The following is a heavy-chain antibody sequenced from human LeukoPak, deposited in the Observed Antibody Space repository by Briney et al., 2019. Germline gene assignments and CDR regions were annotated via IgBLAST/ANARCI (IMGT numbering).Heavy chain of an antibody. Sequence: SETLSLTCTVSGGSISSGGYYWSWIRQHPGKGLEWIGYIYYSGSTYYNPSLKSRVTISVDTSKNQFSLKLSSVTAADTAVYYCARSYYYDSSRGYFDYWGQGTLVTVSS. D-gene: IGHD3-22*01. V-gene: IGHV4-31*03. CDR3: ARSYYYDSSRGYFDY. J-gene: IGHJ4*02. CDR1: GGSISSGGYY. CDR2: IYYSGST.